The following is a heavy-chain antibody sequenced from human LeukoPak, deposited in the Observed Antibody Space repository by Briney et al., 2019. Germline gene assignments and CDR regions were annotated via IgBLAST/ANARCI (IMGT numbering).Heavy chain of an antibody. D-gene: IGHD3-10*01. Sequence: GGSLRLSCAASGFTFSSYAMHWVRQAPGKGLEWVAVISYDGSNKYYADSVKGRFTISRDNSKNTLYLQMNSLRAEDTAVYYCARDFYYYGSGSRVDYWGQGTLVTVSS. J-gene: IGHJ4*02. CDR3: ARDFYYYGSGSRVDY. CDR1: GFTFSSYA. CDR2: ISYDGSNK. V-gene: IGHV3-30-3*01.